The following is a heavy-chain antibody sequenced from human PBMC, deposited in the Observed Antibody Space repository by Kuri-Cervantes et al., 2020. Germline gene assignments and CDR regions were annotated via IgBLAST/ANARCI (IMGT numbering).Heavy chain of an antibody. Sequence: AESLRLSCTASGFTFSSYSMHWVCQAPEKGLEWVADIKCDGSEKYYVDSVKGRFTISRDNAKNTLYLQMNSLIAEDTAVYYCARLGVLITYYYGMDVWGQGTTVTVSS. V-gene: IGHV3-7*01. J-gene: IGHJ6*02. CDR3: ARLGVLITYYYGMDV. CDR1: GFTFSSYS. CDR2: IKCDGSEK.